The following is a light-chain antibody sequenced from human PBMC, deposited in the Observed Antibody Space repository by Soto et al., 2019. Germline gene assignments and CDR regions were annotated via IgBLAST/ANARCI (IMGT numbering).Light chain of an antibody. Sequence: ELVLTQSPGTLSLSPGERATLSCRASQTVTTTHLAWYQQKPGQAPRLLIYGASTRATGIPDRFSGGGSGTDFTLTISRLEPEDFAVYYCQQYGNSLWTFGQGTKVDNK. V-gene: IGKV3-20*01. J-gene: IGKJ1*01. CDR3: QQYGNSLWT. CDR1: QTVTTTH. CDR2: GAS.